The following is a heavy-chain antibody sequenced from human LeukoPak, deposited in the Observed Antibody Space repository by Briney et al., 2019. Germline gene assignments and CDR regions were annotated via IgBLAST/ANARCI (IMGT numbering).Heavy chain of an antibody. Sequence: ASVKVSCKASGGTLRNYVISWLRQAPGQGLEWMGGIIPIFGTTNYAQKFQGRVTISTDESTSTAYMDLSSLRSEDTAIYYCARGLRVTYCSGGSCYSDYWGQGTLVTVSS. CDR2: IIPIFGTT. CDR1: GGTLRNYV. D-gene: IGHD2-15*01. J-gene: IGHJ4*02. V-gene: IGHV1-69*05. CDR3: ARGLRVTYCSGGSCYSDY.